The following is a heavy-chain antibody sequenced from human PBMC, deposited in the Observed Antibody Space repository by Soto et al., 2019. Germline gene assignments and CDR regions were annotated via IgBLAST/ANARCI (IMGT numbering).Heavy chain of an antibody. V-gene: IGHV1-69*13. CDR3: AREGGDITGNTSPLFWFDP. J-gene: IGHJ5*02. Sequence: SVKVSCKASGGTFSSYAISWVRQAPGQGLEWMGGIIPIFGTANYAQKFQGRVTITADESTSTAYMELSSLRSEDTAVYYCAREGGDITGNTSPLFWFDPWDQGTLVTVSS. D-gene: IGHD1-20*01. CDR2: IIPIFGTA. CDR1: GGTFSSYA.